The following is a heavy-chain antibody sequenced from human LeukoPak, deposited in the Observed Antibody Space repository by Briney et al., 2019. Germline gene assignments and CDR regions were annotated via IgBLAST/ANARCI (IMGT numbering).Heavy chain of an antibody. CDR1: GYXFXNYH. CDR3: TRAPPGMTMMTDY. D-gene: IGHD3-22*01. Sequence: TVSXXAXGYXFXNYHIAWVGQAPGQGGEWMGWVSTNDGNTVYAQRLQGRVTMTTDTSTSVAYMELRSLTSDDTAVYYCTRAPPGMTMMTDYWGQGTLVTVSS. CDR2: VSTNDGNT. J-gene: IGHJ4*02. V-gene: IGHV1-18*01.